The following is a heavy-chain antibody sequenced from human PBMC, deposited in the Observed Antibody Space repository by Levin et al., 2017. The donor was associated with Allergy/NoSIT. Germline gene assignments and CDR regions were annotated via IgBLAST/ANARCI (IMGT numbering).Heavy chain of an antibody. CDR1: GFTFSSYA. CDR2: ISGSGGTT. CDR3: AKDIDTSGWFRAFHI. J-gene: IGHJ3*02. V-gene: IGHV3-23*01. D-gene: IGHD6-19*01. Sequence: GGSLRLSCAASGFTFSSYAMTWVRQAPGKGLEWVSTISGSGGTTYYADSVKGRFIISRDNSKNTLYLQMNSLRAEDTALYYCAKDIDTSGWFRAFHIWGQGTMVTVSS.